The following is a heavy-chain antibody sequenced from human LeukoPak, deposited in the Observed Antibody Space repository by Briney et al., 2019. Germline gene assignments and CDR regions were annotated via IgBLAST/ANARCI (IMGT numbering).Heavy chain of an antibody. V-gene: IGHV1-69*05. J-gene: IGHJ3*02. Sequence: SVKVSCKASGGTFSSYAISWVRQAPGQGLEWMGGIIPIFGTANYAQKFQGRVTITTDESTSTAYMELSSLRSEDTAVYYCARGAITIFGLPGAFDIWGQGTMVTVSS. D-gene: IGHD3-3*01. CDR2: IIPIFGTA. CDR1: GGTFSSYA. CDR3: ARGAITIFGLPGAFDI.